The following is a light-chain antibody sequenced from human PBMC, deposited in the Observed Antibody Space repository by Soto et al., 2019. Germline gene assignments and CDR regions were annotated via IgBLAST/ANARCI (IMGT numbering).Light chain of an antibody. Sequence: QSALIQPRSVSGSPGQSVTISCTGAGSDVGAYNYVSWYQLHPGKAPKLMIYDVNKRPSGVPDRFSGSKSGNTASLTISGLQAEDEADYYCCSYAGSYTFEVFGTGTKVTVL. CDR3: CSYAGSYTFEV. J-gene: IGLJ1*01. V-gene: IGLV2-11*01. CDR1: GSDVGAYNY. CDR2: DVN.